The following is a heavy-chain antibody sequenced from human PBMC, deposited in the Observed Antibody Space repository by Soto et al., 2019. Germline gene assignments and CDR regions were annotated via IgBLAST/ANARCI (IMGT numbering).Heavy chain of an antibody. CDR1: GGSFSGYS. J-gene: IGHJ4*02. V-gene: IGHV4-34*01. CDR3: ARGRGGLHLTAELHS. D-gene: IGHD1-7*01. CDR2: ISPGGST. Sequence: QVQLQQWGAGLLKPSETLSLRCAAYGGSFSGYSSTWIRQPPGKGLEWIGEISPGGSTNYNPSLKSRVTMSVDTSKDQFSLNLSSVTAADTAVYYCARGRGGLHLTAELHSWGQGTLVTVSS.